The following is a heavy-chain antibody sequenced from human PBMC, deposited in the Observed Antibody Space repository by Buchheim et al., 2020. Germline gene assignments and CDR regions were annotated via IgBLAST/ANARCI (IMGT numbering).Heavy chain of an antibody. CDR1: GFTFSRFS. V-gene: IGHV3-21*01. CDR2: ISSTDNYI. Sequence: EVQLVESGGGLVKPGGSLRLSCAASGFTFSRFSMNWVRQAPGKGPEWVSSISSTDNYIYYAHSVKGRFTISRDNAKNSLFLQMNSLRAEDTAVYYCARESPMIVVNPFDYWGQGTL. CDR3: ARESPMIVVNPFDY. J-gene: IGHJ4*02. D-gene: IGHD3-22*01.